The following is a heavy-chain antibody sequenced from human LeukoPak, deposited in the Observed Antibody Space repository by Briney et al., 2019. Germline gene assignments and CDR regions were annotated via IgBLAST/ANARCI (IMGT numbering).Heavy chain of an antibody. CDR2: ISSSSSTI. Sequence: PGGSLRLSCAASGFAFSSYSMNWVRQAPGKGLEWVSYISSSSSTIYYADSVKGRFTISRDNAKNSLYLQMNSLRDEDTAVYYCARSMVRGGYAFDIWGQGTMVTVSS. V-gene: IGHV3-48*02. J-gene: IGHJ3*02. CDR3: ARSMVRGGYAFDI. CDR1: GFAFSSYS. D-gene: IGHD3-10*01.